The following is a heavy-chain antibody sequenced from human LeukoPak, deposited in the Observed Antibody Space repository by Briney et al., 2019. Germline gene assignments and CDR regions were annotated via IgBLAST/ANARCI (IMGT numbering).Heavy chain of an antibody. CDR3: ARGEYSNGYPYRLDS. V-gene: IGHV1-2*02. J-gene: IGHJ4*02. D-gene: IGHD3-16*01. Sequence: GXSVXXSXXASGSTFSDYXIXGVXQXSGQGRXXXXWINPKSGDAKYGQAFQGTVTMTRDTSISTAYMELNRLRFDDTAMYYCARGEYSNGYPYRLDSWGQGILVTASS. CDR1: GSTFSDYX. CDR2: INPKSGDA.